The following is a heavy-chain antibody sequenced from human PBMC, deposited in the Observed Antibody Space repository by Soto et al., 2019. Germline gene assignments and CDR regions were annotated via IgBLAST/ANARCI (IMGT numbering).Heavy chain of an antibody. V-gene: IGHV3-30*03. CDR2: ISSDGRNA. Sequence: QVQLVESGGGVVQPGRSLRLSCATSGFTFRSYAMHWVRQAPGKGLEWVSVISSDGRNAYYADSVKGRFTISRDNSENSLFLQLNSLRAEETAMYYCAGTTVTTVGYFDYWGQGTLVTVSS. CDR1: GFTFRSYA. D-gene: IGHD4-17*01. CDR3: AGTTVTTVGYFDY. J-gene: IGHJ4*02.